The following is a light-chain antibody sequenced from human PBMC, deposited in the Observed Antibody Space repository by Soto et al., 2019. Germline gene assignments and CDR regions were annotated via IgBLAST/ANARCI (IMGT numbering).Light chain of an antibody. CDR1: QSISSY. CDR2: DAS. J-gene: IGKJ5*01. CDR3: QHSYSSPPIT. V-gene: IGKV1-39*01. Sequence: DIQMTQSPSSLSASVGDRITITCRASQSISSYLNWYQQKPGKAPKLVIYDASNLQIGVPSRFSGSGSGTEFTLTISSLQPEDFATYYCQHSYSSPPITFGQGTRLEIK.